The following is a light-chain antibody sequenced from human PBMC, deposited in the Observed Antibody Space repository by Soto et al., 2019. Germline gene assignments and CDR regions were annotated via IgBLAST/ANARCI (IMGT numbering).Light chain of an antibody. CDR2: EGT. CDR1: SSDVGSYDL. J-gene: IGLJ1*01. Sequence: QSALTQPASVSGPPGQSIVISCNGSSSDVGSYDLVSWYLQYPGKAPKVIIFEGTKRPSGVSDRFSGSKSGNTASLTISGLQTEDEADYYCSSYTSRSTLDYVFGSGTKVTVL. CDR3: SSYTSRSTLDYV. V-gene: IGLV2-14*02.